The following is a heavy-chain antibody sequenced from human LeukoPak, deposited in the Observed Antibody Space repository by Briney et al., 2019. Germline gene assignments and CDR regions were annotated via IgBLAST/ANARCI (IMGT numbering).Heavy chain of an antibody. Sequence: GEXXXXSCKGSGYSFTSYWIAWVRPMPGKGVQWMGIIYPADSDTTYSTSFQGQVTISDGKSIKTAYLQWSSLKASDNAMYYCARQYSSSSRVDYWGQGTLVTVSS. D-gene: IGHD6-6*01. CDR1: GYSFTSYW. CDR3: ARQYSSSSRVDY. V-gene: IGHV5-51*01. J-gene: IGHJ4*02. CDR2: IYPADSDT.